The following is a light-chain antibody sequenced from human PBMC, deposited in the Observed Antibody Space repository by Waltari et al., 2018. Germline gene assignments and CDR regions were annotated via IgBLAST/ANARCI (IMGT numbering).Light chain of an antibody. V-gene: IGLV1-44*01. Sequence: QSVLTQPPSASGTPGQRVTISCSGSSSNIGSNVVNWYQQVPGTTPKLLIYRNDQGPAGVPDRFSCSKSGTSASLAISGLRPEDEAEYYWASWDDSLNGRWEFGGGTKVTVL. J-gene: IGLJ3*02. CDR2: RND. CDR3: ASWDDSLNGRWE. CDR1: SSNIGSNV.